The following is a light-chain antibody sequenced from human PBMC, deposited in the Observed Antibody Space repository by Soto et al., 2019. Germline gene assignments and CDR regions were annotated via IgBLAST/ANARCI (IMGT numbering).Light chain of an antibody. Sequence: QSVLTQPRSVSGSPGQSVTISCTGTSSDVGGYNYVSWYQQHPGKAPKLMIYDVSKRPSGVPDRCSGSKSGNTASLTISGLQAEDEADYYCCSYAGSYTSYVFGTGTKLTVL. CDR3: CSYAGSYTSYV. CDR2: DVS. J-gene: IGLJ1*01. CDR1: SSDVGGYNY. V-gene: IGLV2-11*01.